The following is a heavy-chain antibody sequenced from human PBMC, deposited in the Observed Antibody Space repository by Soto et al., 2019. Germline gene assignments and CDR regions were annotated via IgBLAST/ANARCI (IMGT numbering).Heavy chain of an antibody. Sequence: TLSLTCAVYGGSFSGYYWSWIRQPPGKGLEWIGEINHSGSTNYNPSLKSRVTISVDTSKNQFSLKLSSVTAADTAVYYCAKEMGFCTTTSCHAGPLYYYMDVWGKGTTVTVSS. CDR2: INHSGST. V-gene: IGHV4-34*01. J-gene: IGHJ6*03. D-gene: IGHD2-2*01. CDR1: GGSFSGYY. CDR3: AKEMGFCTTTSCHAGPLYYYMDV.